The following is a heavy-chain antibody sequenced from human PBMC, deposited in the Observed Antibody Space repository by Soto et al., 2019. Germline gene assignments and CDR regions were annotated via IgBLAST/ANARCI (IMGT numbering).Heavy chain of an antibody. CDR1: GFTFSSYG. Sequence: GGSLRLSCAASGFTFSSYGMHWVRQAPGKGLEWVAVISYDGSNKYYADSVKGRFTISRDNSKNTLYLQMNSLRAEDTAVYYCAKDRVGPFDYWGQGTLVTVSS. CDR3: AKDRVGPFDY. CDR2: ISYDGSNK. V-gene: IGHV3-30*18. D-gene: IGHD2-15*01. J-gene: IGHJ4*02.